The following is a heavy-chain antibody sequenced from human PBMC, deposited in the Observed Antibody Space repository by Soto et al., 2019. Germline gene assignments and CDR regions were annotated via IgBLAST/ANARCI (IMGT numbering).Heavy chain of an antibody. Sequence: QVQLVQSAAEVKKPGASVKVSCKASGYTFIRYGITWVRQAPGQGLEWMGWISPYNDYTIYAQKVQGRVTMTPETSPRTVCMELRSLKSADTAVYYCARGGYYDNTWGKLSHYGLDVWGQGTSVTVSS. CDR1: GYTFIRYG. V-gene: IGHV1-18*01. J-gene: IGHJ6*02. CDR2: ISPYNDYT. CDR3: ARGGYYDNTWGKLSHYGLDV. D-gene: IGHD3-16*01.